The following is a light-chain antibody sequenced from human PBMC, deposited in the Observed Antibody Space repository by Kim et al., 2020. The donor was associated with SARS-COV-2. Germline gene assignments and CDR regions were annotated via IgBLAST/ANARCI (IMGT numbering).Light chain of an antibody. J-gene: IGKJ1*01. V-gene: IGKV1-39*01. CDR3: QQSYGTPMT. CDR2: TTS. CDR1: QNISSY. Sequence: DIEMTHSPSSLSASVGDRVTITCRASQNISSYLNWYHQKPGKAPDLLIYTTSHLQSGVPSRFSGSGSGTDFTLTISSLQPEDFATYYCQQSYGTPMTFGQGTKVDIK.